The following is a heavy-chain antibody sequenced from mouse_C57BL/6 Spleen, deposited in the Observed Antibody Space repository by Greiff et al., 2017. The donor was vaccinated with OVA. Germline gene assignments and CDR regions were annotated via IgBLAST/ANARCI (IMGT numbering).Heavy chain of an antibody. J-gene: IGHJ4*01. CDR1: GFTFSDYY. CDR2: INYDGSST. Sequence: EVKLVESEGGLVQPGSSMKLSCTASGFTFSDYYMAWVRQVPEKGLEWVANINYDGSSTYYLDSLQSRFIISRDKAKNILYLQMSSLKSEDTATYYCARHYYGSSYGYYYAMDYWGQGTSVTVSS. V-gene: IGHV5-16*01. D-gene: IGHD1-1*01. CDR3: ARHYYGSSYGYYYAMDY.